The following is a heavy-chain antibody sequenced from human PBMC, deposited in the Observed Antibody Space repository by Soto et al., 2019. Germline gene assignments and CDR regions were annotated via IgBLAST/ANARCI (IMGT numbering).Heavy chain of an antibody. J-gene: IGHJ4*02. Sequence: QVQLVQSGAEVKKPGASVKVSCKASGYTFTSYAMPWVRQAPGQRLEWMGWINAGNGNTKYSQKLQGRVTITRDTSASTAYMELSSLRSEDTAVYYCAGGVGIVSPGNWGQGTLVTVSS. D-gene: IGHD2-21*01. CDR1: GYTFTSYA. CDR3: AGGVGIVSPGN. V-gene: IGHV1-3*01. CDR2: INAGNGNT.